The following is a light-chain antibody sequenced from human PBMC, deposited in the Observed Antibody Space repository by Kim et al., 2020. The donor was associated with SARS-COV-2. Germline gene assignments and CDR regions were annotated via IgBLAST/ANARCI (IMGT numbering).Light chain of an antibody. CDR1: GSISSE. V-gene: IGKV1-9*01. Sequence: ASVGDRVTITCRASGSISSELAWYQQKPGQAPKLLIYGASTLQRGVPSRFSGTQSGTEFTLTITSLQPEDFATYYCQQLNSYPLTFGGGTKVDIK. CDR2: GAS. J-gene: IGKJ4*01. CDR3: QQLNSYPLT.